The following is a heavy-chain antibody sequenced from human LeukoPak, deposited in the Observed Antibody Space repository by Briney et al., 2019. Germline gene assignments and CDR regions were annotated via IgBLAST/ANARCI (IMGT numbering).Heavy chain of an antibody. CDR3: ARGLGSLGRNGYNSLYYYYYYMDV. V-gene: IGHV4-34*01. CDR2: INHSGST. J-gene: IGHJ6*03. CDR1: GASFSGYY. D-gene: IGHD5-24*01. Sequence: SETLSLICAVYGASFSGYYWSWIRQPPGKGLEWIGEINHSGSTNYNPSLKSRVTISVDTSKNQFSPKLSSVTAADTAVYYCARGLGSLGRNGYNSLYYYYYYMDVWGKGTTVTVSS.